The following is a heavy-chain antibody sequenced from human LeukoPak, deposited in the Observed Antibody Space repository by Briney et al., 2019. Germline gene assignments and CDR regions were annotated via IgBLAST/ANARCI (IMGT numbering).Heavy chain of an antibody. V-gene: IGHV1-69*13. D-gene: IGHD3-22*01. J-gene: IGHJ5*02. CDR1: GYTFTGYY. CDR3: ARDGYYDSSGFSNWFDP. Sequence: SVTVSCTASGYTFTGYYMHWVRQAPGQGLEWMGGIIPIFGTANYAQKFQGRVTITADESTSTGYMELSSLRSEDTAVYYCARDGYYDSSGFSNWFDPWGQGTLVTVSS. CDR2: IIPIFGTA.